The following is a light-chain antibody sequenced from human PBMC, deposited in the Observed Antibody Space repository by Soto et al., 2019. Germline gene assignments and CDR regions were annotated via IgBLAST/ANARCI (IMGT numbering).Light chain of an antibody. Sequence: EIVLTQYTGTLSLSPGERATLSCMASQSVSSSYLLWYQQRPGKAPRLLIYGASSRATGIPDRFSGSGSGTDFTLTISRLEPEDFAVYYCQQYGSSPPITFGQGTRLEIK. CDR3: QQYGSSPPIT. J-gene: IGKJ5*01. CDR2: GAS. CDR1: QSVSSSY. V-gene: IGKV3-20*01.